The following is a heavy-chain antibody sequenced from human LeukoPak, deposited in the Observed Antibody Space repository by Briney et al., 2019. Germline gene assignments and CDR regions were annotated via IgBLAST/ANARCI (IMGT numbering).Heavy chain of an antibody. J-gene: IGHJ4*02. V-gene: IGHV3-33*06. CDR3: AKDLRWLQTQPPEIGY. D-gene: IGHD5-24*01. CDR1: GFTFSSYG. CDR2: IWYDGSNK. Sequence: GGSLRLSCAASGFTFSSYGMHWVRQAPGKGLEWVAVIWYDGSNKYCADSVKGRFTISRDNSKNTLYLQMNSLRAEDTAVYYCAKDLRWLQTQPPEIGYWGQGTLVTVSS.